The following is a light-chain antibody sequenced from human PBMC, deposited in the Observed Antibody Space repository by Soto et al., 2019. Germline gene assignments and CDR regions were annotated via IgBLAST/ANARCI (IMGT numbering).Light chain of an antibody. J-gene: IGKJ3*01. CDR1: QSVSSY. CDR2: DAS. Sequence: EIVLTQSPATLSLSPGERATLSCRASQSVSSYLAWYQQKPGQAPRLLIYDASNRATGIPARFSGSGSGTDFTLTISSLEPEDFAVYYCQLRSGREFTFGPGTKVDMK. V-gene: IGKV3-11*01. CDR3: QLRSGREFT.